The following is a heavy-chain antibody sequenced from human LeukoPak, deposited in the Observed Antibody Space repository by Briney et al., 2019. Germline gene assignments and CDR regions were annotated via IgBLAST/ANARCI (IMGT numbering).Heavy chain of an antibody. J-gene: IGHJ6*03. CDR3: ARVVVPAAIRLYYYYYYMDV. V-gene: IGHV4-39*07. Sequence: SETLSLTCTVSGGSISSSSYYWGWIRQPPGKGLEWIGSIYYSGSTYYNPSLKSRVTISVDTSKNQFSLKLSSVTAADTAVYYCARVVVPAAIRLYYYYYYMDVWGKGTTVTVSS. D-gene: IGHD2-2*01. CDR2: IYYSGST. CDR1: GGSISSSSYY.